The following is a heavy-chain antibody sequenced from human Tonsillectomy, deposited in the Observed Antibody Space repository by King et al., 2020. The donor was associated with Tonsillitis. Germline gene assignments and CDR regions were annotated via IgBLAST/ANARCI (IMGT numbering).Heavy chain of an antibody. J-gene: IGHJ4*02. CDR1: GGSISSSSYY. V-gene: IGHV4-39*01. CDR2: IYYSGST. D-gene: IGHD3-3*01. CDR3: ASRPLRFLEWLPKYYFDY. Sequence: QLQESGPGLVKPSETLSLTCTVSGGSISSSSYYWGWIRQPPGKGLEWIGSIYYSGSTYYNPSLKSRVTISVETSKNQFSLKLSSVTAPDTAVYYCASRPLRFLEWLPKYYFDYWGQGTLVTVSS.